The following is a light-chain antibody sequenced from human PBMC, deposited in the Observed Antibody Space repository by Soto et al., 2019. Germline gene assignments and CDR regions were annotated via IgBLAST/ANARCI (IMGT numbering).Light chain of an antibody. CDR2: EVS. CDR3: CSYAAIYV. CDR1: SSDVGSYNL. J-gene: IGLJ1*01. Sequence: QSVLTQPASVSGSPGQSITISCTGTSSDVGSYNLVSWYQQHPGKAPKLMIYEVSKRPSGVSNRFSGSKSGNTASLTISGLQAEDVADYYCCSYAAIYVFGTGTKVTVL. V-gene: IGLV2-23*02.